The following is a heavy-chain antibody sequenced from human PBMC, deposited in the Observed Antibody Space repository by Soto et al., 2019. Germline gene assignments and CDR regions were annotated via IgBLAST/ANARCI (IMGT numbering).Heavy chain of an antibody. Sequence: ASVKVSCKASGGTFSSYAISWVRQAPGQGLEWMGWINAGNGNPKYSQKFQGRVTITRDTSASTAYMELSSLGSEDTAVYYCARGYCSGGSCYPLYYYYYMDVWGKGTTVTVSS. D-gene: IGHD2-15*01. V-gene: IGHV1-3*01. CDR2: INAGNGNP. CDR3: ARGYCSGGSCYPLYYYYYMDV. CDR1: GGTFSSYA. J-gene: IGHJ6*03.